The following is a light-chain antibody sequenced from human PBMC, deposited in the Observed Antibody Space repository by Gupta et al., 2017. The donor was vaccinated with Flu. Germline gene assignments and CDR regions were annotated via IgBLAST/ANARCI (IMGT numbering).Light chain of an antibody. Sequence: DVGGYNSVSWYQQYPGKAPKLMIYDVTKRPSGVPDRFSGSKSGDTASLSISGLQAEDEADSYCCSYAGSFTWVFGGGTMVTVL. CDR1: DVGGYNS. V-gene: IGLV2-11*01. CDR3: CSYAGSFTWV. J-gene: IGLJ2*01. CDR2: DVT.